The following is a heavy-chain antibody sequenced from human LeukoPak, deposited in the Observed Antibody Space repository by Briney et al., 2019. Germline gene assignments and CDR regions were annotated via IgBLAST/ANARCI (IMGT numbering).Heavy chain of an antibody. CDR1: GFTFSSYG. J-gene: IGHJ4*02. Sequence: PGGSLRLSCAASGFTFSSYGMHWVRQAPGKGLEWVAVISYDGSNKYYADSVKGRFTISRDNSKNTLYLQMNSLRAEDTAVYYCAKEEWEPPKGLDYWGQGTLVTVSS. CDR2: ISYDGSNK. V-gene: IGHV3-30*18. CDR3: AKEEWEPPKGLDY. D-gene: IGHD1-26*01.